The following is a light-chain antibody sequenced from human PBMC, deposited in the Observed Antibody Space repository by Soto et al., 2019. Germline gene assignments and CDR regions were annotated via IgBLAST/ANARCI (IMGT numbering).Light chain of an antibody. J-gene: IGLJ1*01. CDR2: DVI. CDR1: RSDVGGYDY. Sequence: QSVLTQPRSVSGSPGQSVSISCTGARSDVGGYDYVSWYQQHPDKAPKVIIYDVIKRPSGVPDRFSGSKSGNTASLTISGLQSDDEADYYCCSYAGSYSYFFGPGTKVTVL. CDR3: CSYAGSYSYF. V-gene: IGLV2-11*01.